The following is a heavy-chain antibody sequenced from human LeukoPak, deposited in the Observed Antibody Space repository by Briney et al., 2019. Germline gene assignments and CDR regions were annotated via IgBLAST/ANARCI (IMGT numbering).Heavy chain of an antibody. CDR1: GFTFSNYA. CDR2: ISGSGGST. V-gene: IGHV3-23*01. Sequence: GGSLRLSCAASGFTFSNYAMSWVRQAPGKGLEWVSTISGSGGSTYYADSVKGRFTICRDNSKNTQDLQMNSLRAEDTAVYYCAKGYSGSYFDYWGQGTLVTVSS. D-gene: IGHD1-26*01. CDR3: AKGYSGSYFDY. J-gene: IGHJ4*02.